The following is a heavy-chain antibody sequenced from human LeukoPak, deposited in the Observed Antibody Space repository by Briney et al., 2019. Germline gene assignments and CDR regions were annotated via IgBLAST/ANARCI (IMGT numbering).Heavy chain of an antibody. Sequence: GGSLRLSCAASGFTFSSYAMGWVRQAPGKGLEWVSGISGSDGSTYYADSVTGRFTISRDNSKNTLYLQVTSLRAEDTAVYYCAKCPYDFWTGYFDYWGQGTRVTVSS. D-gene: IGHD3-3*01. CDR1: GFTFSSYA. CDR2: ISGSDGST. CDR3: AKCPYDFWTGYFDY. V-gene: IGHV3-23*01. J-gene: IGHJ4*02.